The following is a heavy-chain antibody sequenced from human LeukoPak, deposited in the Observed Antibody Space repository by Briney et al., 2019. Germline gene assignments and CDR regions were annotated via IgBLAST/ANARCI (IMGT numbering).Heavy chain of an antibody. V-gene: IGHV3-53*01. D-gene: IGHD2-21*02. CDR3: ARGDWEK. CDR1: GFTVRNYNY. CDR2: LYSGGIT. J-gene: IGHJ4*02. Sequence: GGSLRLSCAASGFTVRNYNYMTWVRRAPGKGLEWVSVLYSGGITYYADTVKSRFSISRDDPKNTLYLQMNSLRVEDTAMYYCARGDWEKWGQGTLVTVSS.